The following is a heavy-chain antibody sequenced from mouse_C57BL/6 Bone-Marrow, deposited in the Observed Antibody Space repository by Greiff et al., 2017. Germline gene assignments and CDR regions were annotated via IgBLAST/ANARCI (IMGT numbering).Heavy chain of an antibody. CDR2: ISSGGDYI. Sequence: DVQLQESGEGLVKPGGSLKLSCAASGFTFSSYAMSWVRQTPEKRLEWVAYISSGGDYIYYADTVKGRFTISRDNARNTLYLQMSSLKSKDTAMYYCTRERLRRGYAMDYWGQGTSGTVSS. J-gene: IGHJ4*01. CDR3: TRERLRRGYAMDY. V-gene: IGHV5-9-1*02. D-gene: IGHD2-4*01. CDR1: GFTFSSYA.